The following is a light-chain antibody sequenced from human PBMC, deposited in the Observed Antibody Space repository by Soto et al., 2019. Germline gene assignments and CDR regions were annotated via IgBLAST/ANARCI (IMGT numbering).Light chain of an antibody. J-gene: IGKJ4*01. Sequence: EIVLTQSPATLSLSPGERATLSCRASQSVSSYLAWYQQKPGQAPRLLIYDASNRATGIPARFSGSGSGTDFTLTISSLEPEDFAVYFCQQRNYWPPTFDGGTKVEI. CDR2: DAS. CDR3: QQRNYWPPT. V-gene: IGKV3-11*01. CDR1: QSVSSY.